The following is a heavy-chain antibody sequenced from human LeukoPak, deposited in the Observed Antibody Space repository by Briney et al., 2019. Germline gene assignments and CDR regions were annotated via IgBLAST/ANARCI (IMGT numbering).Heavy chain of an antibody. CDR2: IYYSGST. CDR3: ARGSRFGATAIDY. D-gene: IGHD3-10*01. J-gene: IGHJ4*02. V-gene: IGHV4-59*08. Sequence: SETLSLTCTVSGGSISSYYWSWIRQPPGKGLEWIGYIYYSGSTNYNPSLKSRVTISVDTSKNQFSLKLSSVTAADTAVYCCARGSRFGATAIDYWGQGTLVTVSS. CDR1: GGSISSYY.